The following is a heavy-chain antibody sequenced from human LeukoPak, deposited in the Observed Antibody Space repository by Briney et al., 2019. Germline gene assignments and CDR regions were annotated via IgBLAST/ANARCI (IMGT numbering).Heavy chain of an antibody. V-gene: IGHV3-11*06. Sequence: GGSLRLSCAASGFIFGDYSMNWVRQPPGKGLEWISYIGIDSGNTKYADSVKGRFTISADNAKNSLYLQMNSPRVEDTAVYYCARDHNFAFDNWGQGTLVTVSS. J-gene: IGHJ4*02. CDR1: GFIFGDYS. CDR3: ARDHNFAFDN. D-gene: IGHD5-24*01. CDR2: IGIDSGNT.